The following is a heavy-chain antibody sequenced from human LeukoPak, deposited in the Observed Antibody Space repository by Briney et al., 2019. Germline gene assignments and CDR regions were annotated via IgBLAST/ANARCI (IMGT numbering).Heavy chain of an antibody. V-gene: IGHV1-69*05. J-gene: IGHJ5*02. CDR1: GGTFSSYA. D-gene: IGHD3-3*01. Sequence: SVKVSCKASGGTFSSYAISWVRQAPGQGLEWMGGIIPIFGTANYAQRFQGRVTITTDESTSTAYMEPSSLRSEDTAVYYCARVEGYYDFWGATRGYNWFDPWGQGTLVTVSS. CDR2: IIPIFGTA. CDR3: ARVEGYYDFWGATRGYNWFDP.